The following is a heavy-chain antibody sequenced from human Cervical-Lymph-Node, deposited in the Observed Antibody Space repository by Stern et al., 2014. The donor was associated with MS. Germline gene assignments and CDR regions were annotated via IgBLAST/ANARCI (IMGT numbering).Heavy chain of an antibody. CDR2: IWYDGSNK. Sequence: VQLVESGGGVVQPGRSLRLTCAASGFTFSSYGMHWVRQAPGKGLEWVAVIWYDGSNKYYADSVKGRFTISRDNSKSTLYLQMNSLRAEDTAVYYCARDLFYYSSPDYWGQGTLVTVSS. D-gene: IGHD6-13*01. J-gene: IGHJ4*02. CDR3: ARDLFYYSSPDY. CDR1: GFTFSSYG. V-gene: IGHV3-33*01.